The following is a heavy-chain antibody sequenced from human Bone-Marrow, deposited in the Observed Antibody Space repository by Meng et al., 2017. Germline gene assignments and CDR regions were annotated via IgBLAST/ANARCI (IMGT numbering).Heavy chain of an antibody. D-gene: IGHD6-13*01. Sequence: QVQLQESGPGRVKPSPTLSLTCTGSGDSVSSGGHYWSWVRQHPGNGLEWFGYIYYSGSTYHNPSLKSRITISVDTSKNQFSLKLRSVTAADTAVYYCARGAAAGYYFDYWGQGTLVTVSS. V-gene: IGHV4-31*03. CDR2: IYYSGST. J-gene: IGHJ4*02. CDR3: ARGAAAGYYFDY. CDR1: GDSVSSGGHY.